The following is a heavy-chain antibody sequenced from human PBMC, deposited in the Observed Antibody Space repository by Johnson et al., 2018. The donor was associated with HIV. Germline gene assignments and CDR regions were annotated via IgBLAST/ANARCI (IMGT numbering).Heavy chain of an antibody. J-gene: IGHJ3*02. Sequence: QMQLVESGGGVVQPGRSLRLSCAASGFTFSSYAMHWVRQAPGKGLEWVAVISYDGSNKYYADSVKGRFTISRDNSKNTLYLQMNSLRAEDTAVYYCARGYCSGGSCYSEYAFDIWGQGTMVTVSS. CDR2: ISYDGSNK. D-gene: IGHD2-15*01. V-gene: IGHV3-30-3*01. CDR1: GFTFSSYA. CDR3: ARGYCSGGSCYSEYAFDI.